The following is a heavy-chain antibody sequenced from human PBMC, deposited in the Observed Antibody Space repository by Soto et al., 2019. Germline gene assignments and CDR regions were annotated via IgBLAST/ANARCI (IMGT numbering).Heavy chain of an antibody. J-gene: IGHJ4*02. CDR1: GGSFSKYS. Sequence: QVPLVQSGAEVKQPGSSVKASCKASGGSFSKYSISGIRQAPGQGLEWMGRIIPYLGVITYAQKFKGRVTISADEFTGTGHMELNSLGSEDTATYFCASGSAPDVDYWGQGSLITVS. CDR2: IIPYLGVI. CDR3: ASGSAPDVDY. V-gene: IGHV1-69*02. D-gene: IGHD3-10*01.